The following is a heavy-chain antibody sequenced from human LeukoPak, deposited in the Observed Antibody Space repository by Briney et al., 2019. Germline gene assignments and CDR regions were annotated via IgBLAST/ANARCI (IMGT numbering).Heavy chain of an antibody. V-gene: IGHV1-8*01. J-gene: IGHJ6*02. Sequence: GASVKVSCKASGYTFTSYDINWVRQATGQGLEWMGWMNPNSGNTGYAQKFQGRVTMTRNTSISTAYMELSSLRSEDTAVYYCARDGVCSGGSCYSGRAYYYGRDVWGQGTTVTVSS. CDR2: MNPNSGNT. D-gene: IGHD2-15*01. CDR1: GYTFTSYD. CDR3: ARDGVCSGGSCYSGRAYYYGRDV.